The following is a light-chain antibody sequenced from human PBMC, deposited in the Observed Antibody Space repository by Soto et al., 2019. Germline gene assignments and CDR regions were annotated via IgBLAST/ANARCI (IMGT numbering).Light chain of an antibody. CDR1: QSVSSSY. V-gene: IGKV3D-15*01. CDR2: DAS. CDR3: QQCHNWPRT. J-gene: IGKJ1*01. Sequence: EIGMTQSPATLSVYPGERATLSCRASQSVSSSYLAWYQQKPGQAPRLLIYDASNRATGIPARFSGSGSGTDFTLTISSLQSEDPAVYYCQQCHNWPRTFGQGTKVDIK.